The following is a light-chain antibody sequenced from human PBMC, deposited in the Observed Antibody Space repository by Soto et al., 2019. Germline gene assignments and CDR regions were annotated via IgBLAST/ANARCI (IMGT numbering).Light chain of an antibody. CDR1: SSDVGGYKY. CDR2: EFS. Sequence: QSVLAQPASVSGSPGQSITISCTGTSSDVGGYKYVSRYQQHPGKVPKLLISEFSNRPSGVSNRFSGSKSGNTASLTISGLQAEDEADYYCSSYTSTNTLVFGGGTKLTVL. J-gene: IGLJ3*02. CDR3: SSYTSTNTLV. V-gene: IGLV2-14*01.